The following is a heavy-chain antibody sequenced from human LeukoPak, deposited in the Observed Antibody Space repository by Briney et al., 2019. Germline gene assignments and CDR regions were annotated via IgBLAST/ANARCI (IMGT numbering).Heavy chain of an antibody. J-gene: IGHJ6*04. Sequence: GGALRLSCAASGFTFSSYGMHWVRQALGKGLEWVEVIWYDGSNKYYADSVKGRFTISRDNSKNTLYLQMNSLRAEDTAVYYCARAYCSGGSCYGPYGMDVWGKGTTVTVSS. CDR2: IWYDGSNK. CDR1: GFTFSSYG. V-gene: IGHV3-33*01. CDR3: ARAYCSGGSCYGPYGMDV. D-gene: IGHD2-15*01.